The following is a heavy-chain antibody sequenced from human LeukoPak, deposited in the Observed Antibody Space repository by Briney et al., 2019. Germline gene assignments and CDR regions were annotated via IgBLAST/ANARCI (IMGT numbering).Heavy chain of an antibody. D-gene: IGHD3-10*02. CDR2: IYTSGST. CDR1: GGSISSYY. CDR3: ARVNYCSGSYYNWYAFDI. J-gene: IGHJ3*02. V-gene: IGHV4-4*07. Sequence: SETLSLTCTVSGGSISSYYWSWIRQPAGKGLEWIGRIYTSGSTNYNPSLKSRVTMSVDTSKNQFSLKLSSVTAADTAVYYCARVNYCSGSYYNWYAFDIWGQGTMVTVSS.